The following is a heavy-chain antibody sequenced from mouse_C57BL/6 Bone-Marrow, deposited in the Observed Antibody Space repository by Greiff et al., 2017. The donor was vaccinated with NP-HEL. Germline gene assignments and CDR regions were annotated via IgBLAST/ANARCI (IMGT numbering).Heavy chain of an antibody. CDR2: IYPRSGNT. D-gene: IGHD1-1*01. CDR3: ARRTAITTVVATDYYAMDY. Sequence: VQLQQSGAELARPGASVKLSCKASGYTFTSYGISWVKQRTGQGLEWIGEIYPRSGNTYYNEKFKGKATLTADKSSSTAYMELRSLTSEDSAVYICARRTAITTVVATDYYAMDYWGQGTSVTVSS. V-gene: IGHV1-81*01. CDR1: GYTFTSYG. J-gene: IGHJ4*01.